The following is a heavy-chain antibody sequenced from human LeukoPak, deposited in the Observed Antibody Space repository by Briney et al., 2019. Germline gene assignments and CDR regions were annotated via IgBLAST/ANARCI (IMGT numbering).Heavy chain of an antibody. J-gene: IGHJ4*02. CDR1: GGSISSDY. D-gene: IGHD3-22*01. Sequence: SETLSLTCTVSGGSISSDYWSWIRQPPGKGLEWIGYIYYSGSTNYNPSLKSRVTISVDTSKNQFSMKLSSVTAADTAVYYCARDRGYYDSSGYYSPFDYWGQGTLVTVSS. CDR3: ARDRGYYDSSGYYSPFDY. CDR2: IYYSGST. V-gene: IGHV4-59*01.